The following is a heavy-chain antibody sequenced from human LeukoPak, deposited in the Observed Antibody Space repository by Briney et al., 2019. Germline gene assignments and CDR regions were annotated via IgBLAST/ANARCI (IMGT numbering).Heavy chain of an antibody. Sequence: GGSLRLSCAASGFTFSSYAMSWVRQAPVKVLEWVSAISGSGGSTYYADSVKGRFTISRDNSKNTLYLQMNSLRAEDTAVYYCAKSSSIVGATGLGYWGQGTLVTVSS. CDR3: AKSSSIVGATGLGY. CDR1: GFTFSSYA. D-gene: IGHD1-26*01. CDR2: ISGSGGST. V-gene: IGHV3-23*01. J-gene: IGHJ4*02.